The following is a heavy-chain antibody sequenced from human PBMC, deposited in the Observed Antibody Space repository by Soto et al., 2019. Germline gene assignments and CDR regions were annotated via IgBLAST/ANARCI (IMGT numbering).Heavy chain of an antibody. CDR3: ARRLARGVIGWFDP. Sequence: SETLSLTCTVSGGSISSGTYYWGWIRQPPGKGLEWIGSLYYTGRTYYSPSLKSRVTISVDTSKNHFSLNLTSVTAADTAVYYCARRLARGVIGWFDPWGQGTLVTVS. CDR1: GGSISSGTYY. V-gene: IGHV4-39*02. CDR2: LYYTGRT. J-gene: IGHJ5*02. D-gene: IGHD3-10*01.